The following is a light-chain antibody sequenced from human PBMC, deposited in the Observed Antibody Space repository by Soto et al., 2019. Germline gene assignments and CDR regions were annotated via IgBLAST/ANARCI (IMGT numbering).Light chain of an antibody. CDR3: QHSYSISYS. J-gene: IGKJ2*01. CDR2: AAS. CDR1: QSISIY. Sequence: DIQMTQSPSSLSASVGDRVTITCRASQSISIYLNWYQQKPGKAPKLLIYAASSLQSGVPSRFSVSGSGTDFTFTISSLQPEDFAIYYCQHSYSISYSFGQGTKLEIK. V-gene: IGKV1-39*01.